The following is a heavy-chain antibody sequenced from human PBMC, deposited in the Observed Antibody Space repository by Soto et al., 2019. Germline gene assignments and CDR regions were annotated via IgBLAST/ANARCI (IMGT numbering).Heavy chain of an antibody. J-gene: IGHJ4*02. D-gene: IGHD2-21*01. CDR3: ARYIASPGGDYFDS. Sequence: EVQLVESGGGLVKAGGSLRIFCTASGFTFRNYNMNWVRQAPGKGLERVSSISTGGAYMFYADSVKGRFTISRDNAQNSLFLQIDSPRAEDTAVYYCARYIASPGGDYFDSWGQGTLVTVSS. V-gene: IGHV3-21*06. CDR1: GFTFRNYN. CDR2: ISTGGAYM.